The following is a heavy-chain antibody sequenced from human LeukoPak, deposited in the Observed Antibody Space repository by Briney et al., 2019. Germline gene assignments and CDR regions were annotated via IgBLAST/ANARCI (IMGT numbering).Heavy chain of an antibody. D-gene: IGHD6-13*01. CDR1: GFTFSNYA. CDR3: AKDLGVAAAGVVY. J-gene: IGHJ4*02. Sequence: GGSLRLSCAVSGFTFSNYAMSWVRQAPGKGLERVSAISDSTYYADSVKGRFTISRDNSKDALYLQMNSLRAEDTAVYYCAKDLGVAAAGVVYWGQGTLVTVSS. V-gene: IGHV3-23*01. CDR2: ISDST.